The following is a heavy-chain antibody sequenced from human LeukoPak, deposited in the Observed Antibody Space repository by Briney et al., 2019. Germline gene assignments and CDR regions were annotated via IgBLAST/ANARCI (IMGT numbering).Heavy chain of an antibody. J-gene: IGHJ6*03. CDR2: IYHSGST. V-gene: IGHV4-38-2*01. D-gene: IGHD2/OR15-2a*01. Sequence: SETLSLTCAVSGYSISSGYYWGWIRQPPGKGLEWIGSIYHSGSTYYNPSLKSRVTISVDTSKNQFSLKPSSVTAADTAVYYCARTNSAYYYMDVWGKGTTVTVSS. CDR3: ARTNSAYYYMDV. CDR1: GYSISSGYY.